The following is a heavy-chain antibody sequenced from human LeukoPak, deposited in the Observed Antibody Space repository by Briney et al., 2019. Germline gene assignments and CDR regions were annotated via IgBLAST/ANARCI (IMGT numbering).Heavy chain of an antibody. CDR1: GHTFTGYY. D-gene: IGHD1-26*01. Sequence: ASVKVTCKASGHTFTGYYMHWVRQAPGQGLEWMGWINPNSGGTNYAQKFQGRVTMTRDTSISTAYMELSRLRSDDTAVYYCARSAKVGATTMAVLDYWGQGTLVTVSS. CDR3: ARSAKVGATTMAVLDY. J-gene: IGHJ4*02. CDR2: INPNSGGT. V-gene: IGHV1-2*02.